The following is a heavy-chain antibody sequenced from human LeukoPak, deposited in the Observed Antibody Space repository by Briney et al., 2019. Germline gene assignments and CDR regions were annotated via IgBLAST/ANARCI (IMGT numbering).Heavy chain of an antibody. CDR3: ARGRPNWGSEYAFDI. CDR1: GYTFTSYD. Sequence: ASLKVSCKASGYTFTSYDINWVRQAIGQGLEWMGWMNPNSGNTGYAQKFQGRVTMTRNTSISTAYMELSSLRSEDTAVYYCARGRPNWGSEYAFDIWGQGTMVTVSS. CDR2: MNPNSGNT. D-gene: IGHD7-27*01. V-gene: IGHV1-8*01. J-gene: IGHJ3*02.